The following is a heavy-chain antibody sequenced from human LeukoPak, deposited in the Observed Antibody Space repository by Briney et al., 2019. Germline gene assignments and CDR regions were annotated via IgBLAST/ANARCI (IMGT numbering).Heavy chain of an antibody. CDR3: AAYSSSWPVYYYYYMDV. CDR2: ISGSGGST. D-gene: IGHD6-6*01. J-gene: IGHJ6*03. CDR1: GFTFSSYA. V-gene: IGHV3-23*01. Sequence: QPGGSLRLSCAASGFTFSSYAMSWVRQAPGKGLEWVSAISGSGGSTYYADSVKGRFTISRDNSKNTLYLQMNSLRAEDTAVYYCAAYSSSWPVYYYYYMDVWGKGTTVTVSS.